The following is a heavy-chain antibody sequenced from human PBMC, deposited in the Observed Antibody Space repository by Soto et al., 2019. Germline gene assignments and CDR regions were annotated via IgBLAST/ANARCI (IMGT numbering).Heavy chain of an antibody. V-gene: IGHV1-3*01. CDR1: GYTFTSYA. D-gene: IGHD6-13*01. J-gene: IGHJ5*02. Sequence: QVQLVQSGAEVKKPGASVKVSCKASGYTFTSYAMHWVRQAPGQRLEWMGWINAGNGNTKYSQKFQGRVTITRDTSASTAYMELSSLRSEDTAVYYCARDELSSSWYTGNNWFDPWGQGTLVTVSS. CDR2: INAGNGNT. CDR3: ARDELSSSWYTGNNWFDP.